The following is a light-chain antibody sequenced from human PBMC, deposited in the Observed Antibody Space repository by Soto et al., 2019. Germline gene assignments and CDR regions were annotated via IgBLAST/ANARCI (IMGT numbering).Light chain of an antibody. CDR3: EERSKWPSVLT. CDR2: DAS. J-gene: IGKJ5*01. CDR1: QSFSAY. V-gene: IGKV3-11*01. Sequence: DILLTQSPATLSLSPGEIATLSCRASQSFSAYFAWYQQKPGQAPRLLIYDASKRTTGITARFSGWGSGTDFTLAISSLEHGDFAVYCCEERSKWPSVLTFGGGTQLEIK.